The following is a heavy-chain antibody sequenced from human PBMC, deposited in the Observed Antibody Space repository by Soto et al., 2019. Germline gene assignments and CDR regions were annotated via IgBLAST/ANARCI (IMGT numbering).Heavy chain of an antibody. CDR1: GYTFTSYF. V-gene: IGHV1-46*01. D-gene: IGHD3-10*01. CDR2: FDPSGVAT. Sequence: SVKVSCKASGYTFTSYFIHWVRQAPGQGLEWMGVFDPSGVATNSAQKFQGRLTITRDTSTSTVYMDLTSLGSDDTALYYCARVSRGAFDIWGQGTTVTVSS. CDR3: ARVSRGAFDI. J-gene: IGHJ6*02.